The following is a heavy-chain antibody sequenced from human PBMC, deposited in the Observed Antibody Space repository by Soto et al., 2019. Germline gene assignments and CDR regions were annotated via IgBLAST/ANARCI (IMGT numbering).Heavy chain of an antibody. Sequence: QVQLVQSGAEVKKPGASVKVSCKASGYTFTSYYMHWVRQAPGQGLEWMGIINPSGGSTSYAQKFQGRVTMTRDTSTSTVYMELSSLRSEDTAVYYCAREYCSSTSCEKVCYYYYGMDVWGQGTTVTVSS. CDR3: AREYCSSTSCEKVCYYYYGMDV. CDR2: INPSGGST. CDR1: GYTFTSYY. D-gene: IGHD2-2*01. J-gene: IGHJ6*02. V-gene: IGHV1-46*01.